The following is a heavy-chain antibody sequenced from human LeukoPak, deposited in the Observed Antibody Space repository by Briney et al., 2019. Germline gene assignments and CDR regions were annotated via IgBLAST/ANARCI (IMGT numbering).Heavy chain of an antibody. Sequence: SETLSLTCAVYGGSFSGYHWSWIRQPPGKGLEWIGEINHSGSTNYNPSLKGRVTISVDTSKNQFSLKLSSLIAADTAVYYCARARGDLSLDYWGRGTPVTVSS. J-gene: IGHJ4*02. D-gene: IGHD2-21*02. V-gene: IGHV4-34*01. CDR2: INHSGST. CDR3: ARARGDLSLDY. CDR1: GGSFSGYH.